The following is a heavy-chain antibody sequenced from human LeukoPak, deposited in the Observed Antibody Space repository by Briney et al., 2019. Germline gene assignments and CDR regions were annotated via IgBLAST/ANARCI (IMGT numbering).Heavy chain of an antibody. V-gene: IGHV3-23*01. Sequence: GGSLRLSCAVSGITLSNYGMSWVRQAPGKGLEWVADLSGSGGGTNYAESVQGRFTISRDNPKNTLYLQMNSLRAEDTAVYFCAKRGVVIRVFLVGFHKEAYYFDSWGQGALVTVSS. CDR3: AKRGVVIRVFLVGFHKEAYYFDS. J-gene: IGHJ4*02. D-gene: IGHD3-10*01. CDR1: GITLSNYG. CDR2: LSGSGGGT.